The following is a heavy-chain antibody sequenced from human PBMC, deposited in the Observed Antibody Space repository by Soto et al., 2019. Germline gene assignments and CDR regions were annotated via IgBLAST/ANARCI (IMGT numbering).Heavy chain of an antibody. V-gene: IGHV3-15*01. CDR2: IKSKTDGGTT. J-gene: IGHJ4*02. D-gene: IGHD6-13*01. Sequence: EVQLVESGGGLVKPGGSLRLSCAASGFTFSNAWMSWVRQAPGKGLEWVGRIKSKTDGGTTDYAAPVKGRFTISRDDSKNTLYLQMNSLKTEDTAVYYCTTAGYSSSWLYYFDYWGQGTLVTVSS. CDR3: TTAGYSSSWLYYFDY. CDR1: GFTFSNAW.